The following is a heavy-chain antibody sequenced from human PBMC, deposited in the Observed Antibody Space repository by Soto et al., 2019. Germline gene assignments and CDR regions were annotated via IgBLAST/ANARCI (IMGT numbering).Heavy chain of an antibody. CDR1: GFTLSITS. V-gene: IGHV3-53*01. CDR2: CDTSDKT. J-gene: IGHJ4*03. CDR3: ARAVRVGSNYYFKY. Sequence: GGPLGLSCAKAGFTLSITSITWDSQVPGKGLEWVAMCDTSDKTYYADSLKGRFNIARNNSKNTIFLQMNSLRAEDTAVYYCARAVRVGSNYYFKYWGQGTRVTGSS. D-gene: IGHD1-26*01.